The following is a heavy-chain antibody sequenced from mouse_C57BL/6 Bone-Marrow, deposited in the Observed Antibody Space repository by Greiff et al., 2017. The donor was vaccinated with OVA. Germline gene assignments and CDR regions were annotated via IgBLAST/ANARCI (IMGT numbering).Heavy chain of an antibody. CDR2: IYPGDGDT. V-gene: IGHV1-80*01. J-gene: IGHJ3*01. CDR3: ARPFYYYGSNFFAY. D-gene: IGHD1-1*01. CDR1: GYAFSSYW. Sequence: QVHVKQSGAELVKPGASVKISCKASGYAFSSYWMNWVKQRPGKGLEWIGQIYPGDGDTNYNGKFKGKATLTADKSSSTAYMQLSSLTSEDSAVYFCARPFYYYGSNFFAYWGQGTLVTVSA.